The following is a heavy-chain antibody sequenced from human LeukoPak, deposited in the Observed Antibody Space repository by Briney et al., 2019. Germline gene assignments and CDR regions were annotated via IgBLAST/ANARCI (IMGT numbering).Heavy chain of an antibody. CDR1: GASISSGDSY. V-gene: IGHV4-61*08. D-gene: IGHD1/OR15-1a*01. Sequence: SETLSLTCSVPGASISSGDSYWSWIRQPPGKGLEWIGYIYYSGSTNYNPSLKSRVTMSIDTSKNQFSLKLTSVTAADTAVYYCARGTGGWYFDLWGRGTLVTVSS. CDR2: IYYSGST. CDR3: ARGTGGWYFDL. J-gene: IGHJ2*01.